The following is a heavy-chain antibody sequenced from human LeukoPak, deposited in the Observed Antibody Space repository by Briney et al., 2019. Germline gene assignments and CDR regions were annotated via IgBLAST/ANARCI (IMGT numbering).Heavy chain of an antibody. V-gene: IGHV3-7*01. D-gene: IGHD6-13*01. CDR1: GFTFSNCW. CDR2: IKEDGSEK. CDR3: ASGRQLGY. J-gene: IGHJ4*02. Sequence: GGSLSLSCAASGFTFSNCWISWVRQAPGKGLEWVANIKEDGSEKYYVDVVKGRVTISRDNAMNSLYLQMNGLSAEDTAVYYWASGRQLGYWGQGTLVTVSS.